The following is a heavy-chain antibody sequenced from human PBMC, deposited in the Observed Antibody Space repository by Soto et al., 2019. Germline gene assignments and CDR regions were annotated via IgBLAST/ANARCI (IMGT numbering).Heavy chain of an antibody. V-gene: IGHV1-69*10. CDR1: GGTYNTFA. CDR3: VRAAKRYFDY. J-gene: IGHJ4*02. Sequence: ASVKVSCKASGGTYNTFAISWVRQAPGQGLEWMGGIIPVLGPAFYAQKFQGRVTITADKSTTTAYLELTSLRSEDTAVYYCVRAAKRYFDYWGQGTLVTVSS. CDR2: IIPVLGPA.